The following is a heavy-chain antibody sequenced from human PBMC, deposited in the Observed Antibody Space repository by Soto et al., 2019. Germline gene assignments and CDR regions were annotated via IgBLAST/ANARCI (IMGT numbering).Heavy chain of an antibody. V-gene: IGHV1-69*10. CDR1: GGTYNTFA. CDR3: VRAAKRYFDY. J-gene: IGHJ4*02. Sequence: ASVKVSCKASGGTYNTFAISWVRQAPGQGLEWMGGIIPVLGPAFYAQKFQGRVTITADKSTTTAYLELTSLRSEDTAVYYCVRAAKRYFDYWGQGTLVTVSS. CDR2: IIPVLGPA.